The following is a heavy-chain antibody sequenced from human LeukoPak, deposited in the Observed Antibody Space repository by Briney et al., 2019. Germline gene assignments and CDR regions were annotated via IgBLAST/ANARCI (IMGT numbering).Heavy chain of an antibody. V-gene: IGHV4-59*01. CDR2: IYYSGST. CDR1: GGSISSYY. J-gene: IGHJ4*02. D-gene: IGHD3-22*01. CDR3: ASGIDSSGYYPGDY. Sequence: SETLSLTCTVSGGSISSYYWSWIRQPPGKGLEWIGYIYYSGSTNYNPSLKSRVTISVDTSKNQFSLKLSSVTAADTAVYHCASGIDSSGYYPGDYWGQGTLVTVSS.